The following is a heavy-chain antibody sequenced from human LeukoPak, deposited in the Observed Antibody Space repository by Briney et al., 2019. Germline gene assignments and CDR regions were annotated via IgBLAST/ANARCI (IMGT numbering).Heavy chain of an antibody. CDR2: ITSSGGSI. J-gene: IGHJ4*02. V-gene: IGHV3-23*01. CDR1: GFTFSNYA. CDR3: ARIKYSYGDPYYFDY. D-gene: IGHD5-18*01. Sequence: GGSLRLSCAASGFTFSNYAMNWVRQAPGKGLEWVSGITSSGGSIYYADSVMGRFTISRDNSQNTLYLQMNSLRAEDTAVYYCARIKYSYGDPYYFDYWGQGTLVTVSS.